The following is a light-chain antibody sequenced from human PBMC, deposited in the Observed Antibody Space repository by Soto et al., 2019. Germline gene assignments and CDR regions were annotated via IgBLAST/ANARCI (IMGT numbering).Light chain of an antibody. V-gene: IGKV3-20*01. CDR2: GSS. Sequence: EIVLTQSPGTLSLSPGERATLSCRASQSVSSIYLAWYQHKPGQAPRLLFYGSSSRATALPDRFSGSGSGTNFTLTICRLEPEDLALYYCQQYGSSRTFGQGTKVEIK. CDR3: QQYGSSRT. J-gene: IGKJ1*01. CDR1: QSVSSIY.